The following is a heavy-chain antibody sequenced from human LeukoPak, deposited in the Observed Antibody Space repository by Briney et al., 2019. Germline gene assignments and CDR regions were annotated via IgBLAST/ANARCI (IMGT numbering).Heavy chain of an antibody. D-gene: IGHD2/OR15-2a*01. CDR1: GFTFSSYA. V-gene: IGHV3-23*01. Sequence: GGSLRLSCAASGFTFSSYAMSWVRQAPGKGLEWVSGISSSGGSTVYADSVKGRFTISRDNFRNTVFLQMNSLRAEDTAVYYCARSGLSRFGFWGQGTLVTVSS. J-gene: IGHJ4*02. CDR3: ARSGLSRFGF. CDR2: ISSSGGST.